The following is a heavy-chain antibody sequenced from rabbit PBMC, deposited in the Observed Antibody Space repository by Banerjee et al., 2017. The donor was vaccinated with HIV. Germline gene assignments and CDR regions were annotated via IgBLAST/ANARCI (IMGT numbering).Heavy chain of an antibody. J-gene: IGHJ6*01. Sequence: QSLEEYGGGMVKPGGTLTLTCTASGFSFSSNWICWVRQAPGKGLEWIACIDLLFGTTLYANWLNGRFTISSHNPQNTLYLQLHSLTAAETATYFCVRVASGISYYSLGGPGTRVTVS. CDR3: VRVASGISYYSL. V-gene: IGHV1S7*01. D-gene: IGHD8-1*01. CDR2: IDLLFGTT. CDR1: GFSFSSNW.